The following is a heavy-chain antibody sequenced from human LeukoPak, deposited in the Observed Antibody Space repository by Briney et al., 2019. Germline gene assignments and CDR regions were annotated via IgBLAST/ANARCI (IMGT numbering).Heavy chain of an antibody. CDR3: ARVGDCSSTSCGQDAFDI. V-gene: IGHV3-66*01. CDR2: IYSGGST. D-gene: IGHD2-2*01. J-gene: IGHJ3*02. CDR1: GFTVSSNY. Sequence: GGSLRLSCAASGFTVSSNYMSWVRQAPGKGLEWVSVIYSGGSTYYADSVKGRFTISRDNSKNTLYLQMNSLRAEDTAVYYCARVGDCSSTSCGQDAFDIWGQGIMVTVSS.